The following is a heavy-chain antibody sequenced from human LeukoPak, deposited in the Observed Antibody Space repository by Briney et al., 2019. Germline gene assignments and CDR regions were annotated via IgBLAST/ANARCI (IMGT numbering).Heavy chain of an antibody. CDR3: ARVQPDGYNLYYYYYMDV. J-gene: IGHJ6*03. CDR2: FYYSGST. Sequence: SETLSLTCTVSGGSISSHYWSWIRQPPGKGLEWIGYFYYSGSTNYNPSLKSRVTISVDPSKNQFSLKLSSVTAADTAVYYCARVQPDGYNLYYYYYMDVWGKGTTVTVSS. V-gene: IGHV4-59*11. D-gene: IGHD5-24*01. CDR1: GGSISSHY.